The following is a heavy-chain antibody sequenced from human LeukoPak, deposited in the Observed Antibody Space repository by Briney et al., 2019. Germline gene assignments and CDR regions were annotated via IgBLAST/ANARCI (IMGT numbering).Heavy chain of an antibody. CDR3: ARADGVGASMSAFDI. Sequence: GGSLRLSCATSGFIFSSYSMNWVRQAPGKGLEWVSYISGSSSTIYYADSVKGRFTISRDNAKNSLYLQVNSLRVEDTAVYYCARADGVGASMSAFDIWGQGTMVTVSS. D-gene: IGHD1-26*01. CDR2: ISGSSSTI. J-gene: IGHJ3*02. V-gene: IGHV3-48*04. CDR1: GFIFSSYS.